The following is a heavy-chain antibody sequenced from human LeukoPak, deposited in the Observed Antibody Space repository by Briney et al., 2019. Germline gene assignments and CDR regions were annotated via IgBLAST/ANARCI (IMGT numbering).Heavy chain of an antibody. J-gene: IGHJ4*02. D-gene: IGHD5-12*01. CDR1: GFTFSSYA. CDR3: ARGSFFATTVLSLDY. CDR2: ISGSGGST. V-gene: IGHV3-23*01. Sequence: GGSLRLSCTASGFTFSSYAMNWVRQAPGKGLEWVSAISGSGGSTYYADSVKGRFTISRDTSKSTLYLQMNSLRAEDTAVYYCARGSFFATTVLSLDYWGQGTLVTVSS.